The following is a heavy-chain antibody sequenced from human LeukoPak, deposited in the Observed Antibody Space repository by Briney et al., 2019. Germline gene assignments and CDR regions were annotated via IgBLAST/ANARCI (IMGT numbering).Heavy chain of an antibody. J-gene: IGHJ6*02. CDR1: GGTFSSYA. V-gene: IGHV1-69*13. Sequence: SVKVSCKASGGTFSSYAISWVRQAPGQGLEWMGGIIPIFGTANYAQKFQGRVTITADESTSTAYMELSSLRSEDTAVYYCARVQKGPAVAGNPNYYYYGMDVWGQGTTVTVSS. CDR3: ARVQKGPAVAGNPNYYYYGMDV. D-gene: IGHD6-19*01. CDR2: IIPIFGTA.